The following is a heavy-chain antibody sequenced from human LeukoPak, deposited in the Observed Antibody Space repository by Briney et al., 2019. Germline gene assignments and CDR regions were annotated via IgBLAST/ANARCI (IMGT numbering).Heavy chain of an antibody. CDR2: ISGDSSYI. CDR3: ARDRGYFDN. V-gene: IGHV3-21*01. Sequence: GGSLRLSCAASGFTFSSYSMNWVRQAPGKGLEWVSSISGDSSYISYAESVRGRFTISRDNAKNSLSLQMNSLRAEDTAVYYCARDRGYFDNWGQGTLVTVSS. CDR1: GFTFSSYS. J-gene: IGHJ4*02.